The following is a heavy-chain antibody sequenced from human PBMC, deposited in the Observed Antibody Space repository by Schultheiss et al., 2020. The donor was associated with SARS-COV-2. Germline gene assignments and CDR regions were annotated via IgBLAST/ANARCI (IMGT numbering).Heavy chain of an antibody. CDR2: INSDGSST. D-gene: IGHD1-7*01. Sequence: GSLRLSCAASGFTFSSYWMHWVRQAPGKGLVWVSRINSDGSSTSYADSVKGRFTISRDNAKNSLYLQMNSLRAEDTAVYYCANYNYYYYYMDVWGKGTTVTVSS. V-gene: IGHV3-74*01. CDR1: GFTFSSYW. J-gene: IGHJ6*03. CDR3: ANYNYYYYYMDV.